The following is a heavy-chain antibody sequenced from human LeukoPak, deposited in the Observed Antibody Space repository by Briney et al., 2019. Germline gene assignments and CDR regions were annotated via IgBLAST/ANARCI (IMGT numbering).Heavy chain of an antibody. CDR2: INHSGST. D-gene: IGHD6-13*01. Sequence: SETLSLTCTVSGGSMSSSSYYWGWIRQPPGKGLEWIGEINHSGSTNYNPSLKSRVTISVDTSKNQFSLKLSSVTAADTAVYYCARSLITSSSVDYWGQGTLVTVSS. J-gene: IGHJ4*02. CDR1: GGSMSSSSYY. CDR3: ARSLITSSSVDY. V-gene: IGHV4-39*07.